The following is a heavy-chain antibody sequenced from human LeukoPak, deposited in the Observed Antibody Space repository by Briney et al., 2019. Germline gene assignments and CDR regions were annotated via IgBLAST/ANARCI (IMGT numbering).Heavy chain of an antibody. J-gene: IGHJ6*02. CDR2: ISSDGRST. Sequence: PGGSLRLSCAASGFTFRNYWMHWVRQAPGKGLVWVSRISSDGRSTSYADSVKGRFTVSRDNAKNTLYLQMNSLGAEDTAVYYCARDSFVYQYYYGMDVWGQGTTVTVSS. V-gene: IGHV3-74*01. CDR1: GFTFRNYW. CDR3: ARDSFVYQYYYGMDV.